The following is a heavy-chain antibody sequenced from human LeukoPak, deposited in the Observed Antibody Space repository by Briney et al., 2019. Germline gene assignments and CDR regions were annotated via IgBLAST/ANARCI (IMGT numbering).Heavy chain of an antibody. Sequence: SETLSLTCTVSGGSISSYYWGWIRQPPGKGLEWIGSIYYSGSTYYNPSLKSRVTISVDTSKNQFPLKLSPVTAADTAVYYCARLWARVGYWGQGTLVTVSS. CDR2: IYYSGST. CDR3: ARLWARVGY. V-gene: IGHV4-39*01. CDR1: GGSISSYY. J-gene: IGHJ4*02. D-gene: IGHD7-27*01.